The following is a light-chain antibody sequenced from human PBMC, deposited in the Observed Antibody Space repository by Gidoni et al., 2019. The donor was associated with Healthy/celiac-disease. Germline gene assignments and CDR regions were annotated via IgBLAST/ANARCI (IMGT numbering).Light chain of an antibody. Sequence: SYELTQPPSVSVSPGQTASITCSGDKLGDKYACWYQKKPGQSPVLVIYQDSKRPSGITERFSGYNSGNTATLTISGTQAMDEADYDCQAWDSSTVVFGGGTKLTVL. J-gene: IGLJ2*01. CDR1: KLGDKY. V-gene: IGLV3-1*01. CDR3: QAWDSSTVV. CDR2: QDS.